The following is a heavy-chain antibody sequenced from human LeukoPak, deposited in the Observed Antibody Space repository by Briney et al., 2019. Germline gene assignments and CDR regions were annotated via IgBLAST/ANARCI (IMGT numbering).Heavy chain of an antibody. Sequence: KASETLSLTCAVYGGSFSGYYWSWIRQPPGKGLEWIGEINHSGSTNYNPSLKSRVTISVDTSKNQFSLKLSSVTAADTAVYYCAIKDTMTDAFDIWGQGTMVTVSS. CDR1: GGSFSGYY. D-gene: IGHD3-22*01. CDR2: INHSGST. CDR3: AIKDTMTDAFDI. J-gene: IGHJ3*02. V-gene: IGHV4-34*01.